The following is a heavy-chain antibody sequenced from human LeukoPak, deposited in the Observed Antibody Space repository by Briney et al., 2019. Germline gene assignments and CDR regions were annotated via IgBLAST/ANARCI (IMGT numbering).Heavy chain of an antibody. CDR3: AATTYYYGSGSPSDAFDI. V-gene: IGHV3-43D*03. D-gene: IGHD3-10*01. J-gene: IGHJ3*02. CDR1: GFTFADYA. CDR2: ISCDGGST. Sequence: GGSLRLSCAASGFTFADYAMHWVRQAPGKGLEWVSLISCDGGSTYYADSVKGRFTISRDNSKNTLYLQMNSLRAEDTAVYYCAATTYYYGSGSPSDAFDIWGQGTMVTVSS.